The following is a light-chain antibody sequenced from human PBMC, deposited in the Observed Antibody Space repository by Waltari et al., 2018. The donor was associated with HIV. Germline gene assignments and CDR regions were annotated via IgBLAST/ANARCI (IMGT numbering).Light chain of an antibody. CDR2: GNR. J-gene: IGLJ2*01. CDR1: SSNIGAGYD. CDR3: QSYDSSLSGVV. Sequence: QSVLTQPPSVSGAPGQRVTISCTGSSSNIGAGYDVHWYQPLPGTAPKLLSWGNRKRPAGVPGRFSGSKSGTSASLAITGLQAEDEADYYCQSYDSSLSGVVFGGGTKLTV. V-gene: IGLV1-40*01.